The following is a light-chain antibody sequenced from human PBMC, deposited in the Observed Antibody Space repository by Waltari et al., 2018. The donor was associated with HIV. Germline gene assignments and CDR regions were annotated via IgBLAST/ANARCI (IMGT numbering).Light chain of an antibody. J-gene: IGKJ2*01. CDR1: QKDLTTVNNQNY. CDR3: QQYATPPPT. CDR2: WAS. V-gene: IGKV4-1*01. Sequence: DIVMHQSQDSLAVSRGARTTLKCKSRQKDLTTVNNQNYQSWYQQRPGQPPRLLISWASVRESGVPDRFSGSGSGTDFTLTINTLQAEDVAVYYCQQYATPPPTFGQGTRVEIK.